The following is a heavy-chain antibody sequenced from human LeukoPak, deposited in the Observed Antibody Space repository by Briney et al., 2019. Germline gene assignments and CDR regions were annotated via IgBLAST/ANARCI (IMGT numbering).Heavy chain of an antibody. CDR3: ARDLYSSSWFDY. CDR1: GFTFSSYS. CDR2: ISSSSSYI. D-gene: IGHD6-13*01. J-gene: IGHJ4*02. V-gene: IGHV3-21*01. Sequence: PGGSLRLSCAASGFTFSSYSMNWVRQAPGKGLEWVSSISSSSSYIYYADSVKGRLTISRDNAKNSLYLQMNSLRAEDTAVYYCARDLYSSSWFDYWGQGTLVTVSS.